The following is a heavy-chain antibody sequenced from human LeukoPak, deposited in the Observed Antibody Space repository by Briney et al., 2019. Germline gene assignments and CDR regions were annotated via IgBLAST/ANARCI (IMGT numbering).Heavy chain of an antibody. CDR2: IYYSGST. Sequence: SETLSLTCTVSGGSISSSSYYWGWIRQPPGKGLEWIGSIYYSGSTYYNPSLKSRVTISVDTSKNQFSLKLSSVTAADTAVYYCARWGITMFGVVRSGAFDIWGHETMVTVSS. J-gene: IGHJ3*02. CDR3: ARWGITMFGVVRSGAFDI. CDR1: GGSISSSSYY. V-gene: IGHV4-39*01. D-gene: IGHD3-3*01.